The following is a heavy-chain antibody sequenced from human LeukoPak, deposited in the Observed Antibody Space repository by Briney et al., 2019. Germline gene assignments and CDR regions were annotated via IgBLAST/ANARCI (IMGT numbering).Heavy chain of an antibody. CDR3: TRVIVAVPGYFDYFDF. CDR1: GFSFSNHY. D-gene: IGHD6-19*01. J-gene: IGHJ4*02. Sequence: GGSLRLSCTASGFSFSNHYMRWIRQAPGKGLEWVANINEDGSNKWHLGSVKGRFTVSRDNARNSLYLQMNSLRVEDTAVYYCTRVIVAVPGYFDYFDFWGQGVLATVSS. CDR2: INEDGSNK. V-gene: IGHV3-7*01.